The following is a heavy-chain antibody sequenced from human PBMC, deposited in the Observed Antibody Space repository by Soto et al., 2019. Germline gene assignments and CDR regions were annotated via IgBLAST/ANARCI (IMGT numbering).Heavy chain of an antibody. CDR2: ISYDGSNK. D-gene: IGHD1-26*01. CDR1: GFTFSSYA. J-gene: IGHJ4*02. V-gene: IGHV3-30-3*01. Sequence: GGSLRLSCAASGFTFSSYAMHWVRQAPGKGLEWVAVISYDGSNKYYADSVKGRFTISRDNSKNTLYLQMNSLRAEDTAVYYCARAPKLVGFDYWGQGTLVTVSS. CDR3: ARAPKLVGFDY.